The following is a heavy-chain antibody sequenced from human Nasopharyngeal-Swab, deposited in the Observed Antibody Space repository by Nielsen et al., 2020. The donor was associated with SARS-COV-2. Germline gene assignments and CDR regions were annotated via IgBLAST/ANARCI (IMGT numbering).Heavy chain of an antibody. CDR2: IYSGGST. CDR3: AREGITMPRFNWFDP. V-gene: IGHV3-53*04. CDR1: GFTFSDYY. D-gene: IGHD3-10*01. Sequence: GESLKISCAASGFTFSDYYMSWVRQAPGKGLEWVSVIYSGGSTYYADSVKGRFTISRHNSKNTLYLQMNSLRAEDTAVYYCAREGITMPRFNWFDPWGQGTLVTVSS. J-gene: IGHJ5*02.